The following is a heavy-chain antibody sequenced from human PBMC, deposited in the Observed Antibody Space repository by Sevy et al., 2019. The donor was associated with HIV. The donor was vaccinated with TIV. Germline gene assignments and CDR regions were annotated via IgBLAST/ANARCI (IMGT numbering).Heavy chain of an antibody. D-gene: IGHD2-8*01. Sequence: GGSLRLSCAASGFTFSKYSMSWVRQAPGKGLEWVSTFSFGCGRINYADSVKGRFTISRDDSKNTLYLQMNSLRAEDTAVYYCAREGCTKPHDYWGQGTLVTVS. CDR3: AREGCTKPHDY. CDR1: GFTFSKYS. CDR2: FSFGCGRI. J-gene: IGHJ4*02. V-gene: IGHV3-23*01.